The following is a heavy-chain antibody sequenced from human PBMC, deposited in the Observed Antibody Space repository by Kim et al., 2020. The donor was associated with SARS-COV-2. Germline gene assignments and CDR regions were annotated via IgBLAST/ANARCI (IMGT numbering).Heavy chain of an antibody. CDR3: ARFLGCCSSNTYPVHFDS. D-gene: IGHD2-2*01. Sequence: SETLSLTCSVSDGSISSGGYYWSWLRPRPDKGRQGVGHLYHTGNTYFTLSLKSRFFMSVDTSKNEFSLKVNSVTAADTAVYFCARFLGCCSSNTYPVHFDSWGQGTLVTVSS. V-gene: IGHV4-31*03. CDR2: LYHTGNT. J-gene: IGHJ4*02. CDR1: DGSISSGGYY.